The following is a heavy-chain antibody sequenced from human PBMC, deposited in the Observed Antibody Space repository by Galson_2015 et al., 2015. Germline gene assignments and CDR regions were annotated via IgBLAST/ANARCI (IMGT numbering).Heavy chain of an antibody. Sequence: SLRLSCAASGFTFSSYSMNWVRQAPGKGLEWVSYISSSSSTIYYADSVKGRFTISRDNAKNSLYLQMNSLRDEDTAVYYCARDAIGVGSWYNNYYYYMDVWGKGTTVTVSS. J-gene: IGHJ6*03. CDR2: ISSSSSTI. CDR1: GFTFSSYS. D-gene: IGHD6-13*01. CDR3: ARDAIGVGSWYNNYYYYMDV. V-gene: IGHV3-48*02.